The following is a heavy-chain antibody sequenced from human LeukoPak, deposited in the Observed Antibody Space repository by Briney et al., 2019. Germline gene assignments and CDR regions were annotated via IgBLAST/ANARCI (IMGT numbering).Heavy chain of an antibody. CDR3: VRRSVIYWYFDL. D-gene: IGHD2-21*01. J-gene: IGHJ2*01. CDR1: GGSISSYY. Sequence: SETLSLSCTVSGGSISSYYWSWIRQPPGKGLEWIGYIYHSGSTNYNPSLKSRVTISVDTSKNQLSLKLSTATAADTAVCYCVRRSVIYWYFDLWGRGTLVTVTS. CDR2: IYHSGST. V-gene: IGHV4-59*08.